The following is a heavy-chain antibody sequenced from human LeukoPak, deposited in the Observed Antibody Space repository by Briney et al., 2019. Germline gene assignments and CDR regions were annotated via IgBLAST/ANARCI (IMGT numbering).Heavy chain of an antibody. J-gene: IGHJ4*02. CDR3: ARGSSALDFDY. D-gene: IGHD1-1*01. CDR2: IYHSGST. CDR1: GGSISSGGYS. V-gene: IGHV4-30-2*01. Sequence: SETLSLTCAVSGGSISSGGYSWSWIRQPPGKGLEWIGYIYHSGSTYYNPSLKSRVTISVDRSKSQFSLKLSSVTAADTAVYYCARGSSALDFDYWGQGTLVTVSS.